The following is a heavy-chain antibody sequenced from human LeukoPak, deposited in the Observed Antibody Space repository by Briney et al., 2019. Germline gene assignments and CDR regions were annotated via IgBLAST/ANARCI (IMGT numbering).Heavy chain of an antibody. D-gene: IGHD6-19*01. CDR1: GGSISSSSYY. Sequence: PSETLSLTCIVSGGSISSSSYYWGWIRQPPGKGLEWIGSIYYSGSTYYNPSLKSRVTISVDTSKNQFSLKLSSVTAADTAVYYCARLKWLEFYFDYWGQGTLVTVSS. J-gene: IGHJ4*02. CDR3: ARLKWLEFYFDY. CDR2: IYYSGST. V-gene: IGHV4-39*01.